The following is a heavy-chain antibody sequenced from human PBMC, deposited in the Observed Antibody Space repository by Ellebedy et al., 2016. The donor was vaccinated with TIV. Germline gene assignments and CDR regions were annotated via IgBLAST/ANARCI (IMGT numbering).Heavy chain of an antibody. CDR3: SRDPNSPGDTSYGDY. Sequence: GESLKISCAASGFTFSHYAMHWVRQAPGKGLEWVAVISYEGSIKYYADSVKCLFSISRDNSKNTLSLQMNSLRAEDTAVNYCSRDPNSPGDTSYGDYWGQGAVVTFSS. D-gene: IGHD5-12*01. V-gene: IGHV3-30*07. CDR1: GFTFSHYA. CDR2: ISYEGSIK. J-gene: IGHJ4*02.